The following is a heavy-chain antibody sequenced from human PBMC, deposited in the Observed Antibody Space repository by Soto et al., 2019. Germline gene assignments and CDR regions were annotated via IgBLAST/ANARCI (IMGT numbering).Heavy chain of an antibody. V-gene: IGHV3-74*03. J-gene: IGHJ6*02. Sequence: EVRLEEAGGGFVQPGGSLRVSCSGSGFIFSSFWMHWVRQGPGKGLERVSRINGDGASLAYADSVKGRFRISRDNVKNTLHLQMNSLGADDTAVYFCAREGSLGLDVWGRGTTVTVSS. CDR2: INGDGASL. D-gene: IGHD3-10*01. CDR3: AREGSLGLDV. CDR1: GFIFSSFW.